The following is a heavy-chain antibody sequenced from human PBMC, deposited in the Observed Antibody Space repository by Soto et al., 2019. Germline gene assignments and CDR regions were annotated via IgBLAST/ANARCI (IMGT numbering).Heavy chain of an antibody. CDR1: GFTFSSYG. V-gene: IGHV3-33*01. CDR2: IWYDGSNK. J-gene: IGHJ6*02. CDR3: ARDRSDVRYYYYGMDV. D-gene: IGHD1-26*01. Sequence: GGSLRLSCAASGFTFSSYGMHWVRQAPGKGLEWVAVIWYDGSNKYYADSVKGRFTISRDNSKNTLYLQMNSLRAEDTAVYYCARDRSDVRYYYYGMDVWGQGTTVTVSS.